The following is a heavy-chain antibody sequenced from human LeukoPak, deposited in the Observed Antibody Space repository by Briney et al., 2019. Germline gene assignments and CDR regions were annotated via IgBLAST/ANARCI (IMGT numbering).Heavy chain of an antibody. CDR3: ARDSVRTIFGVVSSWFDP. Sequence: SVKVSCKASGGTFSRYTISWVRQAPGQGLEWMGRIIPILGIANYAQKFQGRVTITADKSTSTAYMELSSLRSEDTAVYYCARDSVRTIFGVVSSWFDPWGQGTLVTVSS. D-gene: IGHD3-3*01. CDR1: GGTFSRYT. J-gene: IGHJ5*02. V-gene: IGHV1-69*04. CDR2: IIPILGIA.